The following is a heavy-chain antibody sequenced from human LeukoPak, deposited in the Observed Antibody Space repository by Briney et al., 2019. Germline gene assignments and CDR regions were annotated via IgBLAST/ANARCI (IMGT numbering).Heavy chain of an antibody. D-gene: IGHD1-1*01. J-gene: IGHJ6*04. CDR1: GFTFSSYA. CDR2: ISGSGGST. Sequence: PGGSLRLSCAASGFTFSSYAMSWVRQAPGKGLEWVSAISGSGGSTYYADSVKGRFTISRDNSKNTLYLQMNSLRAEDTAVYYCAKDGGVRLNYYYYGMDVWGKGTTVTVSS. V-gene: IGHV3-23*01. CDR3: AKDGGVRLNYYYYGMDV.